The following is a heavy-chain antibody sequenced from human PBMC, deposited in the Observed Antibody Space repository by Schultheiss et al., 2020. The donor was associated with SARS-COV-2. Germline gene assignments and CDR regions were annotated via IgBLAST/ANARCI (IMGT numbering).Heavy chain of an antibody. Sequence: GGSLRLSCTASGFTFSSYAVHWVRQAPGKGLEWVAVISYDGSNKYYADSVKGRFTISRDNSKNTLYLQMNSLRAEDTAVYYCAKAYSSSWYDVSYWYFDLWGRGTLVTVSS. CDR1: GFTFSSYA. J-gene: IGHJ2*01. V-gene: IGHV3-30*07. D-gene: IGHD6-13*01. CDR2: ISYDGSNK. CDR3: AKAYSSSWYDVSYWYFDL.